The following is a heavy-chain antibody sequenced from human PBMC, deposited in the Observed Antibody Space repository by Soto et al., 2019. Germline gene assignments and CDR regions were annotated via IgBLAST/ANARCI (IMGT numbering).Heavy chain of an antibody. CDR2: ITFDGSNQ. V-gene: IGHV3-30*18. J-gene: IGHJ4*01. D-gene: IGHD3-16*01. CDR3: AKDMGADY. Sequence: QVQLVESGGGVVQPGRSLRLSCVASGFRFSGYGMYWVRQAPGKGLEWVARITFDGSNQFYGDSVKGRFTISRDDSKNTLYLQMNSLRSEDTALYYCAKDMGADYWGHGTPVIVSP. CDR1: GFRFSGYG.